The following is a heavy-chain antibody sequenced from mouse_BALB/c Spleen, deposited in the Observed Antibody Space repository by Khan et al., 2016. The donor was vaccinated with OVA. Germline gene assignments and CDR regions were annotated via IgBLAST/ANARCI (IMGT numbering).Heavy chain of an antibody. CDR2: IWGDGST. CDR3: ASAYYANYGEAMDY. Sequence: QVQLKESGPGLVAPSQSLSITCTVSGFSLTGYGVNWVRQPPGKGLEWLGMIWGDGSTDYNSALKSRLSITKDNSKSQAFLKMNSLQTDDTARYYCASAYYANYGEAMDYWGQGNSVAVSA. J-gene: IGHJ4*01. D-gene: IGHD2-10*01. CDR1: GFSLTGYG. V-gene: IGHV2-6-7*01.